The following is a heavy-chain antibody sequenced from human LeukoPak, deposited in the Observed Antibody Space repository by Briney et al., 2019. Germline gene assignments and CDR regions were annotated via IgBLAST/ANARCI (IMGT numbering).Heavy chain of an antibody. CDR3: AAGQEWLLDAFDI. CDR1: GFTFSSYW. J-gene: IGHJ3*02. V-gene: IGHV3-7*03. Sequence: GGSLRLSCAASGFTFSSYWMSWVRQAPGKGLEWVANIKQDGSEKYYVDSVKGRFTISRDNSKNTLYLQMNSLRAEDTAVYYCAAGQEWLLDAFDIWGQGTMVTVSS. D-gene: IGHD3-3*01. CDR2: IKQDGSEK.